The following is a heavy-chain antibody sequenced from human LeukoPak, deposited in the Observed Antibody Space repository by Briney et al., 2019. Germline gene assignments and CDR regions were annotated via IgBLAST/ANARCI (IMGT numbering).Heavy chain of an antibody. J-gene: IGHJ5*02. V-gene: IGHV4-34*01. D-gene: IGHD3-3*01. Sequence: SETLSLTCAVYGGSFSGYYWGWIRQPPGKGLEWIGRIYYSGSTYYNPSLKSRVTISVDTSKNQFSLKLNSVTATDTAVYYCARNNDFWRGYYENNWFDPWGQGTLVTVSS. CDR3: ARNNDFWRGYYENNWFDP. CDR2: IYYSGST. CDR1: GGSFSGYY.